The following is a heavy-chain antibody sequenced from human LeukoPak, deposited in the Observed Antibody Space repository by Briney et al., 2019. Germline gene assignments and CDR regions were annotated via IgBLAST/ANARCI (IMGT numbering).Heavy chain of an antibody. CDR3: ARPLYNSWDRFDP. CDR1: GASISSSSRADYFF. J-gene: IGHJ5*02. V-gene: IGHV4-39*01. D-gene: IGHD3-16*01. Sequence: KASETLSLTCTVSGASISSSSRADYFFWGWIRQAPGKGLEWIGSIDYSGHTYYNPSLKTRATISVDTPKNQFSLSLRSVTAADTAVYYCARPLYNSWDRFDPWGQGTLITVS. CDR2: IDYSGHT.